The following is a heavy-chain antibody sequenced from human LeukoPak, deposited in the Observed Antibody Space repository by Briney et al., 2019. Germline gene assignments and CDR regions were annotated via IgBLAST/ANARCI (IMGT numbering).Heavy chain of an antibody. Sequence: GGSLRLSCAASGFTFSSYAMNWVRQAPGKGLEWVSSISSSSGYIFYADSVKGRFTISRDNSKNIVYLQMDSLRVDDTALYYCARGGYQPYYYMDVWGTGTTVTVS. CDR3: ARGGYQPYYYMDV. CDR2: ISSSSGYI. CDR1: GFTFSSYA. J-gene: IGHJ6*03. V-gene: IGHV3-21*01. D-gene: IGHD2-2*01.